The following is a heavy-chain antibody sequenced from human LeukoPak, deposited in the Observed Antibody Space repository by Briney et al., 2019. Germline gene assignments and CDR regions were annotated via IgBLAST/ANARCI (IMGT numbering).Heavy chain of an antibody. Sequence: SETLSLTCTVSGGSISSGSYYWSWIRQPAGKGLEWIGRIYTSGSTNYNPSLKSRVTISVDTSKNQFSLKLSSVTAADTAVYYCARHPGAYSSSSKKAFDIWGQGTMVTVSS. J-gene: IGHJ3*02. D-gene: IGHD6-13*01. CDR2: IYTSGST. CDR1: GGSISSGSYY. CDR3: ARHPGAYSSSSKKAFDI. V-gene: IGHV4-61*02.